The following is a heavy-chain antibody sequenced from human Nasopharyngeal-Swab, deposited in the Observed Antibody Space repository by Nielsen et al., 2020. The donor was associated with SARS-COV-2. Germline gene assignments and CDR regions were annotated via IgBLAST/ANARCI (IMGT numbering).Heavy chain of an antibody. CDR3: AKDRDSGDDSDDYYHYYGMDV. J-gene: IGHJ6*02. CDR2: INGAGSST. V-gene: IGHV3-74*01. Sequence: GGSLRLSCAASGFTFSSYWMHWVRQAPGKGLVWVSRINGAGSSTSYADSVKGRFTISRDNSKNTVNLQMNSLRVEDTAIYYCAKDRDSGDDSDDYYHYYGMDVWGQGTTVTVFS. D-gene: IGHD5-12*01. CDR1: GFTFSSYW.